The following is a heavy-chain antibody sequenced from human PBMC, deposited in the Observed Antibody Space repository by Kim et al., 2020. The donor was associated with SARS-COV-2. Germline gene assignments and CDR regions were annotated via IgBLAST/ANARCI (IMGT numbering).Heavy chain of an antibody. CDR2: IYPGDSDT. CDR3: ARGRWDDWLLPYDAFDI. J-gene: IGHJ3*02. CDR1: GYSFTSYW. D-gene: IGHD3-9*01. Sequence: GESLKISCKGSGYSFTSYWIGWVRQMPGKGLEWMGIIYPGDSDTRYSPSFQGQVTISADKSISTAYLQWSSLKASDTAMYYCARGRWDDWLLPYDAFDIWGQGTMVTVSS. V-gene: IGHV5-51*01.